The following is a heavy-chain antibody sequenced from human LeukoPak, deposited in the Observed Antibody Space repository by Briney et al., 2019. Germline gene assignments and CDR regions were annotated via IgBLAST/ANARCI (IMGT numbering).Heavy chain of an antibody. V-gene: IGHV3-21*01. J-gene: IGHJ4*02. CDR1: GFTFSSYS. D-gene: IGHD4-17*01. CDR2: ISSSSSYI. Sequence: PGGSLRLSCAAPGFTFSSYSMNWVRQAPGKGLEWVSSISSSSSYIYYADSVKGRFTISRDNAKNSLYLQMNSLRAEDTAVYYCARDRLHDYGDYVDYWGQGTLVTVSS. CDR3: ARDRLHDYGDYVDY.